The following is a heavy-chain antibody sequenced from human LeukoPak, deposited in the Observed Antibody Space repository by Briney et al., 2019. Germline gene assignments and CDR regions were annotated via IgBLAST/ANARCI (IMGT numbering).Heavy chain of an antibody. CDR3: AKDHLTAVTTKHFDC. CDR2: ITGSGANT. Sequence: PGGSLRLSCAASGFTFSNYGMSWVRQAPGKGLGWVSGITGSGANTYYADSVKGRFTISRDNSKNTLYLQMNSLRAEDTALYYCAKDHLTAVTTKHFDCWGQGTLVTVSS. D-gene: IGHD4-17*01. J-gene: IGHJ4*02. V-gene: IGHV3-23*01. CDR1: GFTFSNYG.